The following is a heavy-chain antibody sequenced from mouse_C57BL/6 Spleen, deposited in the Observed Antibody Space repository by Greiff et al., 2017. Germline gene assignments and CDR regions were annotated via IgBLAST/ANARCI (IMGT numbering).Heavy chain of an antibody. V-gene: IGHV1-54*01. CDR2: INPGSGGT. D-gene: IGHD2-2*01. CDR1: GYAFTNYL. J-gene: IGHJ2*01. Sequence: VKLMESGAELVRPGTSVKVSCKASGYAFTNYLIEWVKQRPGQGLEWIGVINPGSGGTNYNEKFKGKATLTADKSSSTAYMQLSSLTSEDSAVYFCARGSTMVTTGDYWGQGTTRT. CDR3: ARGSTMVTTGDY.